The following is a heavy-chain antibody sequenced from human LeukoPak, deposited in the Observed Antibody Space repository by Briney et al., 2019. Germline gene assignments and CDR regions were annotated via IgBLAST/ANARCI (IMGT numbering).Heavy chain of an antibody. CDR3: ARWELPFY. Sequence: PGGSLRLSCAASGFTFSSYSMNWVRQAPGKGLEWVSYISSSSSTIYYADSVKGRFTISRDNAKNSLYLQMNCLRAEDTAVYYCARWELPFYWGQGTLVTVSS. CDR1: GFTFSSYS. CDR2: ISSSSSTI. D-gene: IGHD1-26*01. J-gene: IGHJ4*02. V-gene: IGHV3-48*01.